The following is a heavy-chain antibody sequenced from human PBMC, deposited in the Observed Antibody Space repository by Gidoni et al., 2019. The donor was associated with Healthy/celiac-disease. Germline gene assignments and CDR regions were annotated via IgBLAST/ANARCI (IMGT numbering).Heavy chain of an antibody. CDR2: ISSSSSTI. V-gene: IGHV3-48*02. CDR3: ARDQSTRWQWLVPYYFDY. Sequence: EVQLVESGGGLLPPGGSLRLSCAASGFTFSSYSLNWVRQAPGKGLEWVSYISSSSSTIYYADSVKGRFTISRDNAKNSLYLQMNSLRDEDTAVYYCARDQSTRWQWLVPYYFDYWGQGTLVTVSS. D-gene: IGHD6-19*01. J-gene: IGHJ4*02. CDR1: GFTFSSYS.